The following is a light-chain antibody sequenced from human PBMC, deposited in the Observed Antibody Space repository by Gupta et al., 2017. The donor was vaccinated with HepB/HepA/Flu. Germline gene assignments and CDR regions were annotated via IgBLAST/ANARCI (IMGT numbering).Light chain of an antibody. Sequence: QSVLTQPPSVSGAPGQRVTISCTGSRSNLGAGYDVHWYQQLPGTAPNLLIYGHSSRPAGAPDRFAGSKSGTAASLAITGRQAEDEADYYCQSDDSSMSVVFGGGTKLTVL. J-gene: IGLJ2*01. CDR3: QSDDSSMSVV. CDR2: GHS. CDR1: RSNLGAGYD. V-gene: IGLV1-40*01.